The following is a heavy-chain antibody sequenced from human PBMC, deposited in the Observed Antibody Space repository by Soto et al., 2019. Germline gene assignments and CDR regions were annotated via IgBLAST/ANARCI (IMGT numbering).Heavy chain of an antibody. D-gene: IGHD6-19*01. J-gene: IGHJ4*02. Sequence: QVQLQESGPGLVKPSETLSLTCTVSGGSISSYYWSWIRQPPGQGLEWIGYIYNSGRTIYNPSLKRRVTILVDTSKNQFPLRLSSVTAADTAVYYCAREKAIEVAGTPFDYWGQGTLVTVSS. CDR2: IYNSGRT. V-gene: IGHV4-59*01. CDR1: GGSISSYY. CDR3: AREKAIEVAGTPFDY.